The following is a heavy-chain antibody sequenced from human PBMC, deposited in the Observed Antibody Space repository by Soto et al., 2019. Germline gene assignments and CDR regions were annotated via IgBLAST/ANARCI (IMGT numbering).Heavy chain of an antibody. CDR2: INYSGST. CDR3: AIDDDPSRYYYFDY. J-gene: IGHJ4*02. CDR1: GGSVSSGSYY. V-gene: IGHV4-61*01. D-gene: IGHD3-22*01. Sequence: PSETLSLTCTVSGGSVSSGSYYWTWMRQPPGKGLEWIGYINYSGSTSYNPSLKGRVAISVDTSKKQFSLKVSSVTAADTAVYYCAIDDDPSRYYYFDYWGQGTLVTLSS.